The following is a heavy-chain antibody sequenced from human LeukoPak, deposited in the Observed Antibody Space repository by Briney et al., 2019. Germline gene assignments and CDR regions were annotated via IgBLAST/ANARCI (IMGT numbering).Heavy chain of an antibody. V-gene: IGHV4-34*01. CDR1: GGSFSGYY. CDR3: AVTYYDILTGYSPSDY. Sequence: SETLSLTXAVYGGSFSGYYWSWIRQPPGKGLEWIGEINHSGSTNYNPSLKSRVTISVDTSKNQFSLKLSSVTAADTAVYYCAVTYYDILTGYSPSDYWGQGTLVTVSS. D-gene: IGHD3-9*01. CDR2: INHSGST. J-gene: IGHJ4*02.